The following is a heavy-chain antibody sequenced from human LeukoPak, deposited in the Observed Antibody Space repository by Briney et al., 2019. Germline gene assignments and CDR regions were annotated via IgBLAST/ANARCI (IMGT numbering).Heavy chain of an antibody. D-gene: IGHD2-21*01. Sequence: ASVKVSCKTSGYTFTAYYIHWVRQAPGQGPEWLGWINPNNAATKLTQKFQGRVTMTRDTSISTAYMELTRLRSDDTAVYYCARDWSXVPGGARDYHYYYMDVWGTGTTVTVSS. J-gene: IGHJ6*03. CDR1: GYTFTAYY. CDR3: ARDWSXVPGGARDYHYYYMDV. CDR2: INPNNAAT. V-gene: IGHV1-2*02.